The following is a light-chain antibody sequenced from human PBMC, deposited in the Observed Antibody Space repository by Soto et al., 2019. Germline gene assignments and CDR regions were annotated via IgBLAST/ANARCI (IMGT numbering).Light chain of an antibody. Sequence: QSALTQPASVSGSPGQSITISCTGTSSDVGGYNYVSWYQQHPGKAPKLMIYDVSNRPSGVSNRFSGSKSGNTASLTISGLQVEDEADYYCSSYTSSSSSVVFGGGTKLTVL. CDR1: SSDVGGYNY. J-gene: IGLJ2*01. V-gene: IGLV2-14*01. CDR3: SSYTSSSSSVV. CDR2: DVS.